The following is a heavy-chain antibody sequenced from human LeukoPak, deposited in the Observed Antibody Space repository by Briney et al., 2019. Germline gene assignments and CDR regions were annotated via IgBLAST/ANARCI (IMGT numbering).Heavy chain of an antibody. CDR1: GYTFTNFP. D-gene: IGHD2-21*01. Sequence: ASXKVSCKASGYTFTNFPIGWVRQAPGQGREWMGWINPNSGGTNYAQKFQGRVTMTRDTSISTAYMELSRLRSDDTAVYYCARDEQFFVVWGQGTLVTVSS. CDR2: INPNSGGT. CDR3: ARDEQFFVV. V-gene: IGHV1-2*02. J-gene: IGHJ4*02.